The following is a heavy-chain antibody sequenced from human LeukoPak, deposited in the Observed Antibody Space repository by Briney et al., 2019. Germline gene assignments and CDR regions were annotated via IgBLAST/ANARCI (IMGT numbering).Heavy chain of an antibody. CDR2: IYYSGST. Sequence: SEALSINCTVSGGSSSCGGYYFCWTRPPPATFLEWLASIYYSGSTYYNPSLKSRVTISVDTSKNQFSLKLSSVTAADTAVYYCARDTYYYDSSGYPRPGYFDYWGQGTLVTVSS. J-gene: IGHJ4*02. V-gene: IGHV4-31*03. CDR1: GGSSSCGGYY. D-gene: IGHD3-22*01. CDR3: ARDTYYYDSSGYPRPGYFDY.